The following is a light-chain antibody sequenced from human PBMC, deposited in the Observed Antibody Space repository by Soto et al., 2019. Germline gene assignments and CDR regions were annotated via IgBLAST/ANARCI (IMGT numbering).Light chain of an antibody. Sequence: SYELTQPLSVSVALGQTATITCGGNNIGSKNVHWFQQKPGQAPVLVIYRDSNRPSGIPERFSGSNSWNTATLTISRAQAGDEADYYCQVWDSSTGVFGGGTKLTVL. V-gene: IGLV3-9*01. CDR3: QVWDSSTGV. CDR1: NIGSKN. CDR2: RDS. J-gene: IGLJ2*01.